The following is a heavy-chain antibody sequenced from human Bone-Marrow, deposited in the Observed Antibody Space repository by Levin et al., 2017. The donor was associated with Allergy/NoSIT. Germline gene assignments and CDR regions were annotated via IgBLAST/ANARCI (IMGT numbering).Heavy chain of an antibody. CDR2: ISYAGTNP. D-gene: IGHD3-3*01. Sequence: SCVASGFTFGRYGMHWLRQAPGKGLEWVAVISYAGTNPYYGDSVKGRFTISRDNSRNTLYLQMSSLKVEDSAVYYCAKDGVSGMGPKLVNWFDPWGQGTLVTVSS. CDR1: GFTFGRYG. CDR3: AKDGVSGMGPKLVNWFDP. J-gene: IGHJ5*02. V-gene: IGHV3-30*18.